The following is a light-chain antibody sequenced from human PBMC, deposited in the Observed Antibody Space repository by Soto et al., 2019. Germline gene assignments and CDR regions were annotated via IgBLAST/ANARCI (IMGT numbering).Light chain of an antibody. CDR2: DAS. V-gene: IGKV3-11*01. CDR3: QQYGTSEII. J-gene: IGKJ5*01. Sequence: EIVLTQSPATLSLSPGERATLSCRASQSVDSYLAWYQQKPGQAPRLLIYDASNRATGIPARFSGSGSGTDFTLTISRLEPEDFAVFFCQQYGTSEIIFGQGTRLEIK. CDR1: QSVDSY.